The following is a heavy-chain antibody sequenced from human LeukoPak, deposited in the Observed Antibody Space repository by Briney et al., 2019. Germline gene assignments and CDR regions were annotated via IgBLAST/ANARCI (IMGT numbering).Heavy chain of an antibody. J-gene: IGHJ4*02. CDR2: IKRNGSEK. D-gene: IGHD3-10*01. CDR3: ASQSYGLFEY. V-gene: IGHV3-7*01. Sequence: PGGSLRLSCAASGFTFSSYGMHWVRQAPGKGLEWVANIKRNGSEKYYVDSVKGRFTISRDNAKNSLYLQMNSLRAEDTAVYYCASQSYGLFEYWGQGTLVTVSS. CDR1: GFTFSSYG.